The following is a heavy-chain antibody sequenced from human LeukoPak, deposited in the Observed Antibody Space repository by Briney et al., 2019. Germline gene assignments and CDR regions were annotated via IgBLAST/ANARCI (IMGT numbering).Heavy chain of an antibody. Sequence: PGVSLKISCKGSGYRSTTYWIAWVRHITGTGLEWSGIIYPGDSDTRNSTSFPGQVTISDDNSISPAYLQWSSLKASDTAMYYCSRTKNYVWELPEEGWFDPWGQGTLVSVSS. CDR2: IYPGDSDT. D-gene: IGHD1-26*01. CDR3: SRTKNYVWELPEEGWFDP. CDR1: GYRSTTYW. V-gene: IGHV5-51*01. J-gene: IGHJ5*02.